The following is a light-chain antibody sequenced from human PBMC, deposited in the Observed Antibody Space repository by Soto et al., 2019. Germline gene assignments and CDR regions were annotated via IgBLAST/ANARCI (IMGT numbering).Light chain of an antibody. V-gene: IGLV2-8*01. CDR3: CSYAGSRI. CDR2: EVT. J-gene: IGLJ1*01. CDR1: SRDIGNNNY. Sequence: ALTQPPSASGSPGQSVTISCTGNSRDIGNNNYVSWYQQHPGKAPKLMIYEVTKRPSGVPDRFSGSKSGNTASLTVSGLQAEDEADYYCCSYAGSRIFGPGTKVTVL.